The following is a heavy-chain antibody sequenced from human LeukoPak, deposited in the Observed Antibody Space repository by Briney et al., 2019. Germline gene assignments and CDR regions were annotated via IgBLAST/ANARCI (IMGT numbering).Heavy chain of an antibody. CDR1: GYTFTGYY. Sequence: APVKVSCKASGYTFTGYYMHWVRQAPGQGLEWMGWINPNSGGTNYAQKFQGRVTMTRDTSISTAYMELSRLRSDDTAVYYCARAGGYYGSGSYYNWFDPWGQGTLVTVSS. D-gene: IGHD3-10*01. CDR2: INPNSGGT. CDR3: ARAGGYYGSGSYYNWFDP. J-gene: IGHJ5*02. V-gene: IGHV1-2*02.